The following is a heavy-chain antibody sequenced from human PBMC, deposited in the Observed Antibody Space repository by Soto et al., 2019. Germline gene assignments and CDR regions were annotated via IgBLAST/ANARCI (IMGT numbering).Heavy chain of an antibody. J-gene: IGHJ4*02. D-gene: IGHD5-12*01. CDR1: GGSISGVGDC. CDR3: ARWRGYSGYDSADY. V-gene: IGHV4-31*03. CDR2: IYYSGST. Sequence: SQTLSVTCTVSGGSISGVGDCCIWIHKHPGKGLEWIGYIYYSGSTYYNPSLKSRVTISVDTSKNQFSLKLSSVTAADTAVYYCARWRGYSGYDSADYWGQPTLVTVSS.